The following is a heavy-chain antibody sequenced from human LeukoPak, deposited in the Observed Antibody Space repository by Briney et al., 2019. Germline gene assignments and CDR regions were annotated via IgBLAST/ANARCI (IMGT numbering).Heavy chain of an antibody. J-gene: IGHJ4*02. CDR1: GDIVSSNNAA. CDR2: TYYRSTWHN. Sequence: SQTLSLTCVISGDIVSSNNAAWNWIRQSPSRGLEWLGRTYYRSTWHNDYAVSVKSRITINPDTSKNQFSLQLNSVTPEDTAVYYCAREREEGTITHSNTFDCWGQGTLVTVSS. D-gene: IGHD4-11*01. CDR3: AREREEGTITHSNTFDC. V-gene: IGHV6-1*01.